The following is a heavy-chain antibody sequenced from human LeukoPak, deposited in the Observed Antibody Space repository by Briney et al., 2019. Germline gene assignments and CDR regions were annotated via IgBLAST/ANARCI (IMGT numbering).Heavy chain of an antibody. V-gene: IGHV3-23*01. D-gene: IGHD3-3*01. Sequence: GGSLRLSCAASAFTFSSYAMSWVRQAPGKGLEWVSAISGSGGSTYYADSVKGRFTISRDNSKNTLYLQMNSLRAEDTAVYYCARVSRGFLEWLPFDYWGQGTLVTVSS. CDR1: AFTFSSYA. J-gene: IGHJ4*02. CDR2: ISGSGGST. CDR3: ARVSRGFLEWLPFDY.